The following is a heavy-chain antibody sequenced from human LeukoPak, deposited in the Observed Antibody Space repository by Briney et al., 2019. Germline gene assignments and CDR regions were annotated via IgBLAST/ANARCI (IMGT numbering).Heavy chain of an antibody. CDR1: GGSISSYY. D-gene: IGHD2-21*02. J-gene: IGHJ3*02. CDR2: IYYSGST. V-gene: IGHV4-59*01. Sequence: SETLSLTCTVSGGSISSYYRSWIRQPPGKGLEWIGYIYYSGSTNYNPSLKSRVTISVDTSKNQFSLKLSSVTAADTAVYYCARAYCGGDCYPNDAFDIWGQGTMVTVSS. CDR3: ARAYCGGDCYPNDAFDI.